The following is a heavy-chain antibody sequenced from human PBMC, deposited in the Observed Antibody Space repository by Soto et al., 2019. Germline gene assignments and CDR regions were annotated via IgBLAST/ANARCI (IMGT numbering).Heavy chain of an antibody. D-gene: IGHD2-2*01. CDR1: GGSISSGDYY. V-gene: IGHV4-30-4*01. CDR3: ARACRSDIVLVPAEVDP. Sequence: PSETLSLTCTVSGGSISSGDYYWSWIRQPPGKGLEWIGYIYYSGSTYYNPSLKSRVTISVDTSKNQFSLKLSSVTAADTAVYYCARACRSDIVLVPAEVDPWGQGTLVTVSS. CDR2: IYYSGST. J-gene: IGHJ5*02.